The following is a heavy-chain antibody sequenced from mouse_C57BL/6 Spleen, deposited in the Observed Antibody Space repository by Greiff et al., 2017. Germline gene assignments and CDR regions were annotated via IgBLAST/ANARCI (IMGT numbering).Heavy chain of an antibody. CDR3: AREATVVPFDY. CDR2: INPSSGYT. J-gene: IGHJ2*01. V-gene: IGHV1-4*01. D-gene: IGHD1-1*01. CDR1: GYTFTSYT. Sequence: QVQLQQSGAELARPGASVKMSCKASGYTFTSYTMHWVKQRPGQGLEWIGYINPSSGYTKYNQKFKDKATLTADKSSSTAYMQLSSLTSEDSAVYDCAREATVVPFDYWGQGTTLTVSS.